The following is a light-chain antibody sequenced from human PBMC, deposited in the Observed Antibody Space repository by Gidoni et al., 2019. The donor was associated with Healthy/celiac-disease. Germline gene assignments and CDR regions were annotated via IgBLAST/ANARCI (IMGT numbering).Light chain of an antibody. V-gene: IGKV1-27*01. CDR3: QKYNSAPWT. CDR1: QGIRND. Sequence: IQMTQSPSPLSASVGDSVTITCRASQGIRNDLAWYQQKPGKVPKLLIYAAATLQSGVPSRFSGSGSGTDFTLTISSLQPEDVATYYCQKYNSAPWTFGQGTKVEIK. CDR2: AAA. J-gene: IGKJ1*01.